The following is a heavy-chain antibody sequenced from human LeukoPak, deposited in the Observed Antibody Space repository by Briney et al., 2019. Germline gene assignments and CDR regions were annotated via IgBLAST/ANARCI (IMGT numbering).Heavy chain of an antibody. D-gene: IGHD6-13*01. Sequence: GGSLRLSCEVSGFTFTDYWMNWVRQAPGKGPEWVASIRQDGSEKTYVDSVKGRFTISKDNTKNSLSLQLNGLRAEDTAVYYCARDGAAAGLYFDLWGQGTLVTVSS. J-gene: IGHJ4*01. CDR2: IRQDGSEK. CDR3: ARDGAAAGLYFDL. CDR1: GFTFTDYW. V-gene: IGHV3-7*01.